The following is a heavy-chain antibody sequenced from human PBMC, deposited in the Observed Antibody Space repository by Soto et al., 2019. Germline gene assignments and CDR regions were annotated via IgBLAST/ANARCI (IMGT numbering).Heavy chain of an antibody. J-gene: IGHJ5*02. Sequence: SETLSLTCTVSGGSISSGGYYWSWIRQHPGKGLEWIGYIYYSGSTYYNPSLKSRVTISVDTSKNQFSLKLSSVTAADTAVYYCARALTMVRGVISNWFDPWGQGTLVTVSS. CDR1: GGSISSGGYY. CDR2: IYYSGST. D-gene: IGHD3-10*01. CDR3: ARALTMVRGVISNWFDP. V-gene: IGHV4-31*03.